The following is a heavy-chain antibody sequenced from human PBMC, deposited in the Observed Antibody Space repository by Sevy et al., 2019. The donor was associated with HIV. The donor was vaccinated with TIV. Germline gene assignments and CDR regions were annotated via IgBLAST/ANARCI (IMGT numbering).Heavy chain of an antibody. Sequence: GGSLRLSYVVSGATFNNIWMSWVRQAPGKGPEWVANIKNDGTDRYYLGSVKGRFIISRDNAKNSLSLEMNSLTVEDTAVYYCAIDRAWFDSWGQGTLVTVSS. CDR2: IKNDGTDR. D-gene: IGHD3-10*01. J-gene: IGHJ5*01. V-gene: IGHV3-7*01. CDR1: GATFNNIW. CDR3: AIDRAWFDS.